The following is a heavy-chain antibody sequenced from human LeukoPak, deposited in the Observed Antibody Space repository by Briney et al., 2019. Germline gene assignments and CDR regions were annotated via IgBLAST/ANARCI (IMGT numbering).Heavy chain of an antibody. CDR2: IKSKTDGGTT. CDR1: GFTFSNAW. Sequence: NPGGSLRLSCAASGFTFSNAWMSWVRQAPGKGLEWVGRIKSKTDGGTTDYAAPVKGRFTISRDDSKNTLYLQMNSLQTEDTAVYYCTTDPSLFLEWLFFSERFDYWGQGTLVTVSS. V-gene: IGHV3-15*01. D-gene: IGHD3-3*01. J-gene: IGHJ4*02. CDR3: TTDPSLFLEWLFFSERFDY.